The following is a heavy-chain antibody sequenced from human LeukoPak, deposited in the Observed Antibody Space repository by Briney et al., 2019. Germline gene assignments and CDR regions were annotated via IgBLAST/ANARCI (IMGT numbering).Heavy chain of an antibody. CDR3: ARGGSGWPNWFDP. V-gene: IGHV4-59*01. J-gene: IGHJ5*02. D-gene: IGHD6-19*01. CDR1: GGSISSYY. CDR2: IYYSGST. Sequence: SETLSPTCTVSGGSISSYYWSWIRQPPGKGLEWIGYIYYSGSTNYNPSLKSRVTISIDTSKNQFSLKLSSVTAADTAVYYCARGGSGWPNWFDPWGQGTLVTVSS.